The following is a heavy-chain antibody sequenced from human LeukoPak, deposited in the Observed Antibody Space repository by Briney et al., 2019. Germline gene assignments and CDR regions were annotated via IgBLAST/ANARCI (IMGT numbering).Heavy chain of an antibody. V-gene: IGHV4-59*01. D-gene: IGHD3-3*01. CDR1: GGSISSYY. J-gene: IGHJ4*02. CDR3: ARGPIFGVVTT. Sequence: SETLSLTCTVSGGSISSYYWSWIRQPPGKGLEWIGYIYYSGSTNYNPSLKSRVTISVDTSKNQFSLKLSSVTAADTAVYYCARGPIFGVVTTWGQGTLVTFSS. CDR2: IYYSGST.